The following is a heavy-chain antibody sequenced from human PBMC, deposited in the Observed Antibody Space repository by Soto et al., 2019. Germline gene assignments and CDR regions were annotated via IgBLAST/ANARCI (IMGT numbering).Heavy chain of an antibody. CDR3: ARYTDRPVTTVTTRGGMDV. V-gene: IGHV4-31*03. CDR2: LYYSGST. D-gene: IGHD4-17*01. CDR1: GGSISSGGYD. J-gene: IGHJ6*02. Sequence: QVQLQESGPGLVKPSQTLSLTCTVSGGSISSGGYDWSWIRHHPGKGLEWIGYLYYSGSTYYNPSLKSRVTISVDTSKNQFSLKLSSVTAADTAVYYCARYTDRPVTTVTTRGGMDVWGQGTTVTVSS.